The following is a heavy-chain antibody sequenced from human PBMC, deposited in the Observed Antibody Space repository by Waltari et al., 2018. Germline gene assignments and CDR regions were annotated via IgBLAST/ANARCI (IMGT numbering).Heavy chain of an antibody. J-gene: IGHJ4*02. D-gene: IGHD5-12*01. Sequence: QVQLQQWCAGLLKPSETLSVTCEVFDDSFSKYYWVWIRQSPGKGLEWIGEINRSGSTNYNPSLKGRVTIPLDMSKKQVSLRVTSVTAADTAVYYCAREYSSFEPIFDYWGRGTLVTVSS. CDR1: DDSFSKYY. V-gene: IGHV4-34*02. CDR3: AREYSSFEPIFDY. CDR2: INRSGST.